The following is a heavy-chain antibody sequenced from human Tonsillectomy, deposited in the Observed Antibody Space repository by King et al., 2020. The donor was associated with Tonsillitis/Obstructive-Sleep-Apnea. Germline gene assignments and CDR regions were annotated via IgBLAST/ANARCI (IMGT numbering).Heavy chain of an antibody. CDR3: ARDGGYSHGLVTHYYYFCYMDV. CDR2: ISFDGSDK. V-gene: IGHV3-30*04. CDR1: GFTFSTYA. D-gene: IGHD5-18*01. Sequence: HVQLVESGGGVVQPGRSLRLSCAVSGFTFSTYAMHWVRQAPGKGLEWVAVISFDGSDKYYVDSVKGRFTISRDNSKNTLYLQMHSLRAEDTAVYYCARDGGYSHGLVTHYYYFCYMDVWGKGTTVTVSS. J-gene: IGHJ6*03.